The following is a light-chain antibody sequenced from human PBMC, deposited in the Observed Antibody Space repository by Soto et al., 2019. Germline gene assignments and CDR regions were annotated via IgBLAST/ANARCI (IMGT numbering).Light chain of an antibody. V-gene: IGKV1-39*01. J-gene: IGKJ1*01. CDR3: QQNYGTPGT. CDR2: GAN. Sequence: DIQMTQSPSSLSASVGDRVTITCRSSQSISRYLNWYQQRPGTAPKVLIFGANSLQSGVPSRFSGSGSGTEFTLTISRLQPEDFATYYCQQNYGTPGTFSQGTKVDIK. CDR1: QSISRY.